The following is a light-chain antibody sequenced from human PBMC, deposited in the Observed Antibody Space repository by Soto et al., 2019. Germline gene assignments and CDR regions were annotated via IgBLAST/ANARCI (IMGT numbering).Light chain of an antibody. V-gene: IGKV3-11*01. Sequence: EIVLTQSPATLSSFAGDRVTLSCRASQAVNTRLAWYQHKPGQAPRLLIYLASNRAAGVPARFSGSGSGTDCPLTISEVEHEDFAVYYCHQRQSWPRTFGQGTTVDIK. CDR3: HQRQSWPRT. J-gene: IGKJ1*01. CDR2: LAS. CDR1: QAVNTR.